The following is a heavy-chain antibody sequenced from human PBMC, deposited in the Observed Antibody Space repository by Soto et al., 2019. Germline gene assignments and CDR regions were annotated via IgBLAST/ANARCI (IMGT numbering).Heavy chain of an antibody. CDR3: ARKYSSSSGGAFDI. Sequence: GGSLRLSCAASGFTFSSYSMNWVRQAPGKGLEWVSSISSSSSYIYYADSVEGRFTISRDNAKNSLYLQMNSLRAEDTAVYYCARKYSSSSGGAFDIWGQGTMVTVSS. CDR2: ISSSSSYI. D-gene: IGHD6-6*01. V-gene: IGHV3-21*01. J-gene: IGHJ3*02. CDR1: GFTFSSYS.